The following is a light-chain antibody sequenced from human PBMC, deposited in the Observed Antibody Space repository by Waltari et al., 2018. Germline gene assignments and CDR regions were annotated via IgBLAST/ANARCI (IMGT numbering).Light chain of an antibody. CDR1: NNGSSR. J-gene: IGLJ1*01. V-gene: IGLV3-21*04. CDR2: YDS. CDR3: HVWHPDMDPGV. Sequence: SYALTQPPSVSVAPGTTARITCGGDNNGSSRVHWSQQTPGQGPVLVIFYDSDRPSGIPERFSGSNSGNTATLTISSVEAGDEAKYYCHVWHPDMDPGVFGPGTEVSV.